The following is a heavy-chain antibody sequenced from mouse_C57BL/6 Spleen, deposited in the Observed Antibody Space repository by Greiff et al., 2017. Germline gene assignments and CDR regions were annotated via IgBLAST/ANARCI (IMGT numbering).Heavy chain of an antibody. V-gene: IGHV1-19*01. J-gene: IGHJ2*01. CDR1: GYTFTDYY. Sequence: EVQLQQSGPVLVKPGASVKMSCKASGYTFTDYYMNWVKQSHGKSLEWIGVINPYNGGTSYNQKFKGKATLTVDKSSSTAYMELNSLTSEDSAVYYCARSMIYYDGLDYWGQGTTLTVSS. CDR3: ARSMIYYDGLDY. CDR2: INPYNGGT. D-gene: IGHD1-1*01.